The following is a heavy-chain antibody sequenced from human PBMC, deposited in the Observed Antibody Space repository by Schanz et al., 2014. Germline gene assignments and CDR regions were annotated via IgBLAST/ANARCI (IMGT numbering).Heavy chain of an antibody. D-gene: IGHD6-19*01. V-gene: IGHV3-23*01. J-gene: IGHJ4*02. Sequence: EVHLLESGGGLVQPGGSLRLSCAASGFSFGTYAMSWVRQAPGKGLLWVSVIGVDGTTTYYADSVKGRFTISRDNSKNTLYLQMNSLRVEDTAVYYCAASSGWHPSTDYWGQGTLVTVSS. CDR3: AASSGWHPSTDY. CDR2: IGVDGTTT. CDR1: GFSFGTYA.